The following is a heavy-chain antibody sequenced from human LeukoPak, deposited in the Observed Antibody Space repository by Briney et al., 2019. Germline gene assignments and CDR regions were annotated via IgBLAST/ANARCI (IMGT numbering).Heavy chain of an antibody. V-gene: IGHV3-48*03. J-gene: IGHJ4*02. D-gene: IGHD1-14*01. CDR1: GFTFSNYE. CDR2: ISSSGTTT. Sequence: GGSLRLSCAASGFTFSNYEMNWVRQAPGKGLEWVSYISSSGTTTYYADSVKGRFTISRDNAKNSLYLQMNSLRAEDTAVYYCARAGPDYWGQGTLVTVSS. CDR3: ARAGPDY.